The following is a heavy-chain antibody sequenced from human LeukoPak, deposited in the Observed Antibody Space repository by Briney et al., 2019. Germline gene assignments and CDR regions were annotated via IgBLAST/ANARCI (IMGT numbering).Heavy chain of an antibody. CDR2: IWYDGSNK. D-gene: IGHD6-13*01. Sequence: GGSLRLSCAASGFTFSSYGMHWVRQAPGKGLEWVAVIWYDGSNKYYADSVKGRFTISRDNSKNTLYLQMNSLRAEDTAVYYCAREITLAAADLDYWGQGTLVTVSS. CDR3: AREITLAAADLDY. CDR1: GFTFSSYG. V-gene: IGHV3-33*01. J-gene: IGHJ4*02.